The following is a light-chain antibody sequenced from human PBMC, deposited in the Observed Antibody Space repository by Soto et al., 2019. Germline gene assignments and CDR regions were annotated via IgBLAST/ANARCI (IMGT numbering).Light chain of an antibody. CDR2: DAS. J-gene: IGKJ1*01. CDR3: QQYDNLPRT. Sequence: DIQMTQSPSSLSASVGDRVTITCQASQDISNYLNWYQQKPGKAPKLLIYDASNLETGVPSRFSGSGSGTDFTFTISSLQPEEIATYYCQQYDNLPRTLGQGTKVDIK. V-gene: IGKV1-33*01. CDR1: QDISNY.